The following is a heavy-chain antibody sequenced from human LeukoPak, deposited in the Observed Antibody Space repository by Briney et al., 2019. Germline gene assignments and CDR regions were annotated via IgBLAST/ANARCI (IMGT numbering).Heavy chain of an antibody. CDR1: GFTFSSYG. J-gene: IGHJ4*02. V-gene: IGHV3-33*01. CDR3: ARDFSPDYDFWSGYSY. D-gene: IGHD3-3*01. Sequence: RPGGSLRLSCAASGFTFSSYGMHWVRQVPGKGLEWVAVIWYDGSNKYYADSVKGRFTISRDNSKNTLYLQMNSLRAEDTAVYYCARDFSPDYDFWSGYSYWGQGTLVTVSS. CDR2: IWYDGSNK.